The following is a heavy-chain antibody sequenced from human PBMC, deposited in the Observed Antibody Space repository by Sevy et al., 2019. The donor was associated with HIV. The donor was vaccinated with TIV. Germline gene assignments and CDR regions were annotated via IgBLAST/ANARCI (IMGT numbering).Heavy chain of an antibody. J-gene: IGHJ6*02. CDR1: GFTFSSYS. Sequence: GGSLRLSCAASGFTFSSYSMNWDRQAPGKGLEWISYISSTSSTIYYADSVKGRFTISRDNAKNSLYLQMNSLRAEDTAVYYCARNGGYADYGMDVWGQGTTVTVSS. CDR3: ARNGGYADYGMDV. CDR2: ISSTSSTI. V-gene: IGHV3-48*01. D-gene: IGHD5-12*01.